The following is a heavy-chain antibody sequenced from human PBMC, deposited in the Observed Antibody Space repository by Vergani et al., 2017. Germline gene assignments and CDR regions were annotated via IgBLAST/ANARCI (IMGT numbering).Heavy chain of an antibody. D-gene: IGHD4-17*01. CDR3: AREGRYGDFDY. J-gene: IGHJ4*02. V-gene: IGHV3-21*01. CDR2: ISSSSSYI. CDR1: GFTFSSYS. Sequence: VQLVESGGGLVKPGGSLSISCAASGFTFSSYSMKWVRQAPGKGLEWVSSISSSSSYIYYADSVKGRFTISRDNAKNSLYLQMNSLRAEDTAVYYCAREGRYGDFDYWGQGTLVTVSS.